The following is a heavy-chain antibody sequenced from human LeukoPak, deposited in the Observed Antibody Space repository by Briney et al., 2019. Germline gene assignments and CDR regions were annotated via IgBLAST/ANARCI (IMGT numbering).Heavy chain of an antibody. D-gene: IGHD5-12*01. Sequence: GGSLRLSCAASGFTFSSYTMNWVRQAPGKGLEWVSIISSGSSYIHYADSVKGRFTISRDNAKNSLYLQMNSLRAEDTAVYYCARGSPSRLGNYYYYYYMDVWGKGTTVTVSS. V-gene: IGHV3-21*01. CDR1: GFTFSSYT. J-gene: IGHJ6*03. CDR2: ISSGSSYI. CDR3: ARGSPSRLGNYYYYYYMDV.